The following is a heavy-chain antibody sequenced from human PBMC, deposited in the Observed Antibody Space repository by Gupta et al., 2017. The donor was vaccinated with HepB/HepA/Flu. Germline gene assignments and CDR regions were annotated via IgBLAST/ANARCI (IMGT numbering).Heavy chain of an antibody. CDR3: AISTRSSSSDY. V-gene: IGHV3-7*01. J-gene: IGHJ4*02. Sequence: EVQLVESGGGLVQPGGSLRLSCAASGVIFRNFWMNWVRQAPGKGLEFVANIKQDGSEKNYVDSVRGRFTISRDNAKNLLYLQMNSLRAEDTAVFYCAISTRSSSSDYWGQGALVTVSS. CDR2: IKQDGSEK. CDR1: GVIFRNFW. D-gene: IGHD6-13*01.